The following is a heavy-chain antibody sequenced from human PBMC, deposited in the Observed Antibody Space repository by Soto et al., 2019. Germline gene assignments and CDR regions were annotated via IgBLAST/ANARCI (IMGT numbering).Heavy chain of an antibody. CDR3: ARGDALPDY. Sequence: QVQLVQSGAEVKKPGASVKVSCKASGYTFTNYGISWVRQAPGQGLEWMGWINVYNDNTHYAQRLXXRXTXXTDTSTNTVYMELRSLSPDDTAMFYCARGDALPDYWGQGTLVTVSS. J-gene: IGHJ4*02. CDR1: GYTFTNYG. V-gene: IGHV1-18*01. D-gene: IGHD2-2*01. CDR2: INVYNDNT.